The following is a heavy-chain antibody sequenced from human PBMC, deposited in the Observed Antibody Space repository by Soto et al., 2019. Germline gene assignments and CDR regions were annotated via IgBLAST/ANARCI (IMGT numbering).Heavy chain of an antibody. V-gene: IGHV3-53*01. J-gene: IGHJ6*02. CDR1: EFTVSSNY. CDR3: AGRVGATNYGMDV. D-gene: IGHD1-26*01. CDR2: IYSGGST. Sequence: GGSLRLSCAASEFTVSSNYMNWVRQAPGKGLECLSTIYSGGSTYYADSVKGRFTISRDNSKNTLYLQMNNLRAEDTAVYYCAGRVGATNYGMDVWGQGTTVTVSS.